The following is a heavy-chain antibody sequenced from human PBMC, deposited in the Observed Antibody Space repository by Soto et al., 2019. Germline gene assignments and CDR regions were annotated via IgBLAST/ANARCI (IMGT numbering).Heavy chain of an antibody. J-gene: IGHJ4*02. CDR2: ISGSGGST. Sequence: PGGSLRLSCAASGFTFSSYAMSWVRQAPGKGLEWVSAISGSGGSTYYADSVKGRFTISRDNSKNTLYLQMNSLRAEDTAVYYCAGGLAARLFNFDCWGQGTLVTVSS. D-gene: IGHD6-6*01. V-gene: IGHV3-23*01. CDR3: AGGLAARLFNFDC. CDR1: GFTFSSYA.